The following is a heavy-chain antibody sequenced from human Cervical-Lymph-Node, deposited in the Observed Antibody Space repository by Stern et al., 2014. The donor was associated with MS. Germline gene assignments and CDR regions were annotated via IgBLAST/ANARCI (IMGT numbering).Heavy chain of an antibody. V-gene: IGHV1-69*01. CDR2: IIPIFGTA. CDR3: ERAAYSTSSYNY. J-gene: IGHJ4*02. D-gene: IGHD6-6*01. Sequence: MQLVESGAEVKKPGSSVKVSCKASGGTFNTNVISWVRQAPGQGLEWMGGIIPIFGTALYAQKFQGRVPITANESTRAVYMELSSLRSENTAVYYWERAAYSTSSYNYWGQGTLVIVSS. CDR1: GGTFNTNV.